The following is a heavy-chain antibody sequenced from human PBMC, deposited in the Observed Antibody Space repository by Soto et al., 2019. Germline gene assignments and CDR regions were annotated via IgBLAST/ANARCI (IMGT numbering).Heavy chain of an antibody. V-gene: IGHV3-23*01. CDR1: GFTFSSYA. Sequence: GGSLRFSCAASGFTFSSYAMSWVRQAPGKGLEWVSAISGSGGSTYYADSVKGRFTISRDNSKNTLYLQMNSLRAEDTAVYYCARPPGPDIVVVPAAMPPLFDYWGQGTLVTVSS. CDR2: ISGSGGST. D-gene: IGHD2-2*01. J-gene: IGHJ4*02. CDR3: ARPPGPDIVVVPAAMPPLFDY.